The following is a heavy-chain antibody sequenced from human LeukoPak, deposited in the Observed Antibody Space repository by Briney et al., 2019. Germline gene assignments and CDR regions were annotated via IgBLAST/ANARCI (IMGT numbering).Heavy chain of an antibody. CDR1: GFTFSRYG. V-gene: IGHV3-30*18. CDR2: ISSDGGTD. J-gene: IGHJ4*02. D-gene: IGHD6-19*01. Sequence: GGSLRLSCAASGFTFSRYGIHWVRQAAGKGLEWVAVISSDGGTDYYADSVKGRFTISRDNSKNTVYVQMNSLRAEDTAVYYCAKEGAVTGSMWFDYWGQGTLATVSS. CDR3: AKEGAVTGSMWFDY.